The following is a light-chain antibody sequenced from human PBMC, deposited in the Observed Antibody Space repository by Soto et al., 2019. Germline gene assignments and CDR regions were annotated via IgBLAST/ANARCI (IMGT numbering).Light chain of an antibody. CDR3: QQYNNWPFT. Sequence: EIVMTQSPATLSVSPGERATLSCRASQSVSSNLAWYQQKPGQAPRLLIYSASTRATGIPARFSGSGSGTEFPLTISSLQSEDFAVYYCQQYNNWPFTFGPGTKVDIK. CDR2: SAS. J-gene: IGKJ3*01. CDR1: QSVSSN. V-gene: IGKV3-15*01.